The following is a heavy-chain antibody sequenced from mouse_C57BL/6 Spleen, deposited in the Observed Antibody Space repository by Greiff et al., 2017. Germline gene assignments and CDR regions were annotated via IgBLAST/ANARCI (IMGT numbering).Heavy chain of an antibody. CDR1: GFTFTDYG. Sequence: EVQRVESGGGLVKPGGSLKLSCAASGFTFTDYGMHWVRQAHEKGLEWVANISSGSSAIYYADTVKGRFTISRDKANNTLFLQRTGLRSEDTAMDYCARRGYGNYHFDYWGQGTTLTVSS. J-gene: IGHJ2*01. CDR2: ISSGSSAI. CDR3: ARRGYGNYHFDY. V-gene: IGHV5-17*01. D-gene: IGHD2-1*01.